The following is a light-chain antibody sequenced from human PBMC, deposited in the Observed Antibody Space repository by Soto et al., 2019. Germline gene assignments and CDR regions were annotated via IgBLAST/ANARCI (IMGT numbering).Light chain of an antibody. V-gene: IGLV2-14*01. Sequence: QSALTQPASVSGSPGQSITISCTGTSSDVGGYKYVSWYQQYPGKAPKLIIYEVSNRPSGVSNRFSGSKSGNTASLTISGLQAEDEADCYCSSYTSSGTVVFGGGTKVTVL. CDR3: SSYTSSGTVV. CDR2: EVS. J-gene: IGLJ2*01. CDR1: SSDVGGYKY.